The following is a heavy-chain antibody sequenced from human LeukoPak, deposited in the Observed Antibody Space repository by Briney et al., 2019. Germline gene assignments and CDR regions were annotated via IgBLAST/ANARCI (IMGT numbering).Heavy chain of an antibody. CDR3: ARDLGTSGWHTFDY. J-gene: IGHJ4*02. CDR1: GDSVSSNNGA. CDR2: TYYRSKWYS. Sequence: SQTLSVTCGISGDSVSSNNGAWNWIRQSPSRGLEWLGRTYYRSKWYSDYAASVQGRITINADTSKNQFSLQLYSVTPEDTAVYYRARDLGTSGWHTFDYWGQGTLVTVSS. V-gene: IGHV6-1*01. D-gene: IGHD6-19*01.